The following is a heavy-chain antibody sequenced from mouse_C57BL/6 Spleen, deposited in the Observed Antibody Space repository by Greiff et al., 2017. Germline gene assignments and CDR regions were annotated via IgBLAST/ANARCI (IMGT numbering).Heavy chain of an antibody. Sequence: EVQLQQSVAELVRPGASVKLSCTASGFNIKNTYMHWVKQRPEQGLEWIGRIDPANGNTKYAPKFQGKATITADPSSNTAYLQLSSLTSEDTAIYYCARYPSSTMITLYYFGYWGQGTTLTVAS. CDR1: GFNIKNTY. J-gene: IGHJ2*01. V-gene: IGHV14-3*01. CDR3: ARYPSSTMITLYYFGY. D-gene: IGHD2-4*01. CDR2: IDPANGNT.